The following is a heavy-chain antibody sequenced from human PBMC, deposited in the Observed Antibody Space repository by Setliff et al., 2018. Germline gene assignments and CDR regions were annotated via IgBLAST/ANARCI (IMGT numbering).Heavy chain of an antibody. CDR3: ARDSRIRFTKEEGGAYYYGMDV. D-gene: IGHD2-8*01. CDR1: NYTFINYG. Sequence: GPSVKVSCKASNYTFINYGMSWVRQIPGHGLEWMGWISGSSGDASYAQKFQGRVIITLDTLTTTAYMELRSLRSDDTAVYYCARDSRIRFTKEEGGAYYYGMDVWGQGTTVTVSS. J-gene: IGHJ6*02. V-gene: IGHV1-18*01. CDR2: ISGSSGDA.